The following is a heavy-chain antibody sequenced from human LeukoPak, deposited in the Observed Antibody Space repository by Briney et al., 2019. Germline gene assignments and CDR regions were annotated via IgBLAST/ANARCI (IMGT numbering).Heavy chain of an antibody. CDR2: ISGNDGST. CDR3: AKGRGYCTGGSCYSDY. CDR1: GFTFSNYA. J-gene: IGHJ4*02. V-gene: IGHV3-23*01. D-gene: IGHD2-15*01. Sequence: GGSLRLSCTASGFTFSNYAMSCVRQAPGKGLGWVSTISGNDGSTYYADSVKGRFTISRDNSKNTLYLQMNSLRVEDTAIYYCAKGRGYCTGGSCYSDYWGQGTLVTVSS.